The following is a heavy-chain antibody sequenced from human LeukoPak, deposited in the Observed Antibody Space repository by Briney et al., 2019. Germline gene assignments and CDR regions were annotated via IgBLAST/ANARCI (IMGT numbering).Heavy chain of an antibody. CDR3: AKSTAHYYYYYGMDV. Sequence: PSETLSLTCVVSGGSVSSSQNYWGWIRQPPGKGLEWIGYIYYSGSTNYNPSLKSRVTISVDTSKNQFSLKLSSVTAADTAVYYCAKSTAHYYYYYGMDVWGQGTTVTVSS. D-gene: IGHD5-18*01. J-gene: IGHJ6*02. CDR2: IYYSGST. V-gene: IGHV4-61*05. CDR1: GGSVSSSQNY.